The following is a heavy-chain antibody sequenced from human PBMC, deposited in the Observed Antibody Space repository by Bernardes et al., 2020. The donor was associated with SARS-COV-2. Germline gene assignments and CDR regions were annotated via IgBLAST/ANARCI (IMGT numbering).Heavy chain of an antibody. J-gene: IGHJ4*02. CDR2: IEQDGSEI. V-gene: IGHV3-7*05. D-gene: IGHD6-6*01. CDR1: GFTFSRYW. CDR3: ARDGDGSSSFDY. Sequence: GGSLRLSCAASGFTFSRYWMSWVRQAPGKGLEWVANIEQDGSEIYYVDAVKGRFTISRDNAKNSLYLQMNSLRAEDTAVYYCARDGDGSSSFDYWGQGTLVSVSS.